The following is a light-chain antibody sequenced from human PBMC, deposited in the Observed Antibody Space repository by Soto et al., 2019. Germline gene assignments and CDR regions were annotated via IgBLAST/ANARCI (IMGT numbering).Light chain of an antibody. CDR1: QSVSNNY. CDR2: GAS. J-gene: IGKJ5*01. CDR3: QQRNDWQVT. Sequence: EIVMTHSPATLSVSPGERATLSCRASQSVSNNYLAWYQQKPGQAPRLLIYGASNRATGIPDRFSGSGSGTDFTLTISSLEPGDFAVYYCQQRNDWQVTFGQGTRLEIK. V-gene: IGKV3D-20*02.